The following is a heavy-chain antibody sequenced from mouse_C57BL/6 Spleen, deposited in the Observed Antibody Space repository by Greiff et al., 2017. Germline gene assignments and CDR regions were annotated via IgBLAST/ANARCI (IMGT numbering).Heavy chain of an antibody. D-gene: IGHD2-1*01. Sequence: VQLQESGAELVRPGASVKLSCKASGYTFTDYYINWVKQRPGQGLEWIARIYPGSGNTYYNEKFKGKATLTAEKSSSTAYMQLSSLTSEDSAVYFCAGYGNFDYWGQGTTLTVSS. CDR1: GYTFTDYY. V-gene: IGHV1-76*01. CDR2: IYPGSGNT. J-gene: IGHJ2*01. CDR3: AGYGNFDY.